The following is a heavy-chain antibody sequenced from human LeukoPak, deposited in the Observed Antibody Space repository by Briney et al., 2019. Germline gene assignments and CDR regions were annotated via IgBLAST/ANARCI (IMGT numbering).Heavy chain of an antibody. D-gene: IGHD3-16*02. CDR2: SYYSGST. Sequence: SQTLSLTCTVSGGSLSSGDYYSSWISQPPGKGMEWLAYSYYSGSTYYNPSLKSRVTISVDTSKNQFSLKLSSVTAADTAVYYCARALPDDYYYYYMDVWGKGTTVTVSS. CDR3: ARALPDDYYYYYMDV. V-gene: IGHV4-30-4*08. J-gene: IGHJ6*03. CDR1: GGSLSSGDYY.